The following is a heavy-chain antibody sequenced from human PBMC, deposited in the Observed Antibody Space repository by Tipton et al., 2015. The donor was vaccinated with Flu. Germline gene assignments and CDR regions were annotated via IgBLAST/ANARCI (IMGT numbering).Heavy chain of an antibody. CDR1: GGSISSGSYY. J-gene: IGHJ6*02. CDR3: ARNCGSGSYYKVGYYYYGMDV. D-gene: IGHD3-10*01. CDR2: IYTSGST. Sequence: TLSLTCTVSGGSISSGSYYWSWIRQPAGKGLEWIGRIYTSGSTNYNPSLKSRVTISVDTSKNQFSLKLSSVTAADTAVYYCARNCGSGSYYKVGYYYYGMDVWGQGTTVTVSS. V-gene: IGHV4-61*02.